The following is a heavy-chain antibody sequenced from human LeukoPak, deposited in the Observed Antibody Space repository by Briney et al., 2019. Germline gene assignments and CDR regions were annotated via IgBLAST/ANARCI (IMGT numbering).Heavy chain of an antibody. Sequence: GGSLRLSCAVSGFTFSSYAMHWVRQAPGKGLEWVAVISYDGSNKYYADSARGRFTISRDNSKNTLYLQMNSLRAEDTAVYYCAREGYDIYGMDVWGQGTTVTVSS. CDR3: AREGYDIYGMDV. CDR2: ISYDGSNK. J-gene: IGHJ6*02. D-gene: IGHD3-9*01. V-gene: IGHV3-30-3*01. CDR1: GFTFSSYA.